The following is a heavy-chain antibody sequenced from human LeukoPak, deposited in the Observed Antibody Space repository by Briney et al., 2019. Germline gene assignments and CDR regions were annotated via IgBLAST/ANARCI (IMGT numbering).Heavy chain of an antibody. CDR3: ARDATYYYDSSGYRYGMDV. J-gene: IGHJ6*02. CDR1: GGSISSYY. V-gene: IGHV4-59*01. CDR2: IYYSGST. Sequence: SETLSLTCTVSGGSISSYYWSWIRQPPGKGLEWIGYIYYSGSTNYNPSLKSRVTISVDTSKNQFSLKLSSVTAVDTAVYYCARDATYYYDSSGYRYGMDVWGQGTTVTVSS. D-gene: IGHD3-22*01.